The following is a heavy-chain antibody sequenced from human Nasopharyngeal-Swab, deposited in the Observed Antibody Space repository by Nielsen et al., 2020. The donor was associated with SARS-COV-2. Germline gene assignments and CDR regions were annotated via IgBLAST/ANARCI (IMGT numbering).Heavy chain of an antibody. Sequence: ASVKVSCKASGYTFTSYYMHWVRQAPGQGLEWMGWISAYNGNTNYAQKLQGRVTMTTDTSTSTAYMELRSLRSDDTAVYYCARNVREITIFGVVTRDDYWGQGTLVTVSS. V-gene: IGHV1-18*04. CDR1: GYTFTSYY. CDR2: ISAYNGNT. J-gene: IGHJ4*02. CDR3: ARNVREITIFGVVTRDDY. D-gene: IGHD3-3*01.